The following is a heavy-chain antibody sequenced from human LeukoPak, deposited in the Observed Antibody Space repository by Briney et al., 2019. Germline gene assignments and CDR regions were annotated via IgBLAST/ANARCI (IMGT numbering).Heavy chain of an antibody. CDR2: IYYSGST. CDR3: ARGAYDSSGTHELSY. J-gene: IGHJ4*02. D-gene: IGHD3-22*01. Sequence: SETLSLTCTVSGGSISSYYWSWIRQPPGKGLEWIGYIYYSGSTNYNPSLKSRVTISVGTSKNQFSLKLSSVTAADTAVYYCARGAYDSSGTHELSYWGQGTLVTVSS. V-gene: IGHV4-59*01. CDR1: GGSISSYY.